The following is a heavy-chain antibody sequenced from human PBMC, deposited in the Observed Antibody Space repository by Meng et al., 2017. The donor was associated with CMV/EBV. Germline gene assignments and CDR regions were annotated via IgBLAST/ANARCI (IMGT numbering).Heavy chain of an antibody. D-gene: IGHD2-2*01. CDR2: IIPIFGTA. Sequence: SVKVSCKASGGTFSSYAISWVRQAPGQGLEWMGGIIPIFGTANYAQKFQGRVTITTDESTSTAYMVLSSLRSEDTAVYYCARGTSSRIGWFDPWGQGTLVTVSS. J-gene: IGHJ5*02. CDR1: GGTFSSYA. CDR3: ARGTSSRIGWFDP. V-gene: IGHV1-69*05.